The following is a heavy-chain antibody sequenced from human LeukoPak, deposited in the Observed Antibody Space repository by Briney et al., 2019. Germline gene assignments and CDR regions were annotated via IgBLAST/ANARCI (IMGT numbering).Heavy chain of an antibody. J-gene: IGHJ4*02. Sequence: GGSLRLSCAASGFTFSSYGMSWVRQAPGKGLEWVSAISGSGGSTYYADSVKGRFTISRDNSKNTLYLQMNSLRAEDTAVYYCAKPPGVAVAGTFDYWGQGTLVTVSS. D-gene: IGHD6-19*01. CDR1: GFTFSSYG. CDR2: ISGSGGST. V-gene: IGHV3-23*01. CDR3: AKPPGVAVAGTFDY.